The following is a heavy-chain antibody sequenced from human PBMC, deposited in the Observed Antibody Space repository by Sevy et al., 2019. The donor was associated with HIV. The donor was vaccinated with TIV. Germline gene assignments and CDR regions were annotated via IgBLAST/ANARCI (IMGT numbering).Heavy chain of an antibody. V-gene: IGHV3-72*01. CDR1: GFAFSDHY. CDR3: VGGPNCGVGGCQQISPYCLDV. D-gene: IGHD2-21*01. Sequence: GGSLRLSCAASGFAFSDHYVDWVRQAPGKGLEWVGRIRNRPNRYTTEYAASVEGRFTISRDDSRHSLYLQMNSLKTEESAVYYCVGGPNCGVGGCQQISPYCLDVWGIGATVTVSS. J-gene: IGHJ6*03. CDR2: IRNRPNRYTT.